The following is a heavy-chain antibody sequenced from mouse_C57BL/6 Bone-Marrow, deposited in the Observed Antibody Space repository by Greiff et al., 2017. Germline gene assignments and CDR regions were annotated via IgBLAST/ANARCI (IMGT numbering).Heavy chain of an antibody. CDR1: GFSLSTFGMG. CDR3: ARIGGGSSYVDAMDY. J-gene: IGHJ4*01. CDR2: IWWDDDK. D-gene: IGHD1-1*01. Sequence: QVTLKESGPGILQPSQTLSLPCSFSGFSLSTFGMGVGWIRQPSGKGLEWLAHIWWDDDKYYNPALKSRLTISKDTSKNQVFLKLANVDTAETATYYCARIGGGSSYVDAMDYWGQGTSVTVSS. V-gene: IGHV8-8*01.